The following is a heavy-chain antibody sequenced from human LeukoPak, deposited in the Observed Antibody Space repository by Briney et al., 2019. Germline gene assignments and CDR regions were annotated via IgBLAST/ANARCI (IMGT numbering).Heavy chain of an antibody. V-gene: IGHV3-23*01. CDR3: AKVMKGSERLTMVRGVIIKTAGLYYMDV. Sequence: GGSLRLSCAASGFTLSSYAMSWVRQAPGKGLEWVPSISASGGSTNYADSVKGRFTISRDNSKNTVYLQMNSLRAEDTAVYYCAKVMKGSERLTMVRGVIIKTAGLYYMDVWGKGTTVTVSS. J-gene: IGHJ6*03. CDR2: ISASGGST. CDR1: GFTLSSYA. D-gene: IGHD3-10*01.